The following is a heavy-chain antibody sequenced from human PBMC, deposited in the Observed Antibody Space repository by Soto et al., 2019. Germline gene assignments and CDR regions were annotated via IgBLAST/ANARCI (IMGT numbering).Heavy chain of an antibody. CDR1: GFTLNTYS. V-gene: IGHV3-30-3*01. Sequence: QVQLVESGGGVVQPGKSLRLSCSVSGFTLNTYSMHWVRQAPGKGLEWVAVVSFDGVNKHYRDSVKGRFTISRDIAKNMLYLQMTSLRLEDTAIYYCARDPDLIEAAGNYFDYWGQGTLVTVSS. D-gene: IGHD6-13*01. CDR3: ARDPDLIEAAGNYFDY. J-gene: IGHJ4*02. CDR2: VSFDGVNK.